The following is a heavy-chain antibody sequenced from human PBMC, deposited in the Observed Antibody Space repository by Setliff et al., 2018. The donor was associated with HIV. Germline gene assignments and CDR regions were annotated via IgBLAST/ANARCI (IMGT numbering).Heavy chain of an antibody. V-gene: IGHV1-69*02. D-gene: IGHD3-16*01. CDR1: GGTFSSYT. CDR3: ARCGAGEWHLYMDV. J-gene: IGHJ6*03. CDR2: SIPILCIG. Sequence: RASVKVSCKASGGTFSSYTINWVRQAPGQGLEWMGRSIPILCIGNDEQAQKFKGRVTFTADKSTSTVYMELSSLRSEDTAVYYCARCGAGEWHLYMDVWGKGTAVTVSS.